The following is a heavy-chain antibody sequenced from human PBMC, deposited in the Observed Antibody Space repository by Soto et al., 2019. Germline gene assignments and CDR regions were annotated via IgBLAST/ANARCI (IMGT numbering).Heavy chain of an antibody. Sequence: GGSLSLSCAASGFTFSSYSMNWVRQAPGKGLEWVSSISSSSSYIYYADSVKGRFTISRDNAKNSLYLQMNSLRAEDTAVYYCARYHISAFDIWGQGTMVTVSS. CDR3: ARYHISAFDI. CDR1: GFTFSSYS. CDR2: ISSSSSYI. J-gene: IGHJ3*02. V-gene: IGHV3-21*01.